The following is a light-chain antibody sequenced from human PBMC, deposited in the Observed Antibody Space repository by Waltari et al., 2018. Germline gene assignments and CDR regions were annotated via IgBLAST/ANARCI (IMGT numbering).Light chain of an antibody. CDR2: AVT. Sequence: QSALTQPRSVSGSPGQSVTISCTGTSSDVGGSDYVSWYQQHPGKAPKLMICAVTKLPSGVPVRFSGSKSGNTASLTISGLQAEDEADYYCCSYAGSYTHVVFGGGTKLTVL. V-gene: IGLV2-11*01. CDR3: CSYAGSYTHVV. CDR1: SSDVGGSDY. J-gene: IGLJ2*01.